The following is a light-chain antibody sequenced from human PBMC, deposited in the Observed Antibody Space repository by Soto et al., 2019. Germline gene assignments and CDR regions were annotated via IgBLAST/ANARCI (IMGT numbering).Light chain of an antibody. J-gene: IGLJ3*02. V-gene: IGLV2-14*01. CDR1: SSDVGAYTY. CDR3: SSYTRTSTRV. CDR2: EVS. Sequence: QSALTQPASVSGSPGQSITISCTGTSSDVGAYTYVSWYQQHPGKAPKLMIYEVSNRPSGISNRFSGSKSGNTASLTISGLQAEDEADYYCSSYTRTSTRVFGGGTKLTVL.